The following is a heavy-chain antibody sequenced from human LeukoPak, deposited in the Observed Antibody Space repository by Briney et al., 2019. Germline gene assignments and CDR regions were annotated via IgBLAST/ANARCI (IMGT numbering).Heavy chain of an antibody. CDR1: GFIFSDYY. CDR2: IKQDGRET. V-gene: IGHV3-7*01. Sequence: PGGSLRLSCTASGFIFSDYYMSWIRQAPGKGLEWVANIKQDGRETFYLDSVKGRFTISRDDAKHSLYLQVNSLRAEDTAVYYCAREAVVGGVDDAFDIWGQGTMVTVSS. J-gene: IGHJ3*02. D-gene: IGHD1-26*01. CDR3: AREAVVGGVDDAFDI.